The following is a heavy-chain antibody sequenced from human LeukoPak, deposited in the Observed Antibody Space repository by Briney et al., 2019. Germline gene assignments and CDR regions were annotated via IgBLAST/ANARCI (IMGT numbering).Heavy chain of an antibody. Sequence: PSETLSLTCTVSGGSISSYYWSWIRQPPGKGLEWIGYIYYSGSTNYNTSLKSRVTISVDTSKNQFSLKLSSVTAADTAVYYCARDFGGGMDVWGQGTTVTVSS. J-gene: IGHJ6*02. CDR1: GGSISSYY. D-gene: IGHD4-23*01. CDR3: ARDFGGGMDV. CDR2: IYYSGST. V-gene: IGHV4-59*01.